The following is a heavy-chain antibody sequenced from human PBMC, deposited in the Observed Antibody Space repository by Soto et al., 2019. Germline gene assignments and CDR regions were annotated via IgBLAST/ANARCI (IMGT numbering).Heavy chain of an antibody. Sequence: GESLKISCKGSGYSFTSYWIGWVRQMPGKGLEWMGIIYPGDSDTRYSPSFQGQVTISADKSISTAYLQWSSLKASDTAMYYCARIREWNYYYYGMDVWGQGTTVTVSS. D-gene: IGHD3-10*01. CDR2: IYPGDSDT. J-gene: IGHJ6*02. CDR1: GYSFTSYW. CDR3: ARIREWNYYYYGMDV. V-gene: IGHV5-51*01.